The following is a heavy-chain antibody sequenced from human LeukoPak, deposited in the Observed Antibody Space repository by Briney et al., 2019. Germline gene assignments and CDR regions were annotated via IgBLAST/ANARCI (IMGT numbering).Heavy chain of an antibody. CDR1: GYSFTTYW. J-gene: IGHJ6*02. CDR2: LYPGDSDI. V-gene: IGHV5-51*01. CDR3: ARYHCGSTNCPYKSGYLLDV. D-gene: IGHD2-2*01. Sequence: GESLKISCKASGYSFTTYWILWVSHMPGKGLEWMGMLYPGDSDIRYSPSFQGQVTISADNSISTAYLQWNTLKASDTAIYFCARYHCGSTNCPYKSGYLLDVWGQGTTVTVSS.